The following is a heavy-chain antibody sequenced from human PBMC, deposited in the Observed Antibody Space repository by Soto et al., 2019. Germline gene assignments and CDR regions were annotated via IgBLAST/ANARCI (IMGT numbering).Heavy chain of an antibody. CDR1: GGSISSGGYS. CDR2: SYYSGNT. Sequence: QVQLQESGPGLVKPSQTLSLICAVSGGSISSGGYSWFWIRQHPGKGLEWLRYSYYSGNTHYNASLKSPVTTSMATSKNQFSLKLSSVTAAETAVYYCARVVCGSANCTTFDYWGQGTLVNVSS. CDR3: ARVVCGSANCTTFDY. J-gene: IGHJ4*02. V-gene: IGHV4-31*11. D-gene: IGHD2-2*01.